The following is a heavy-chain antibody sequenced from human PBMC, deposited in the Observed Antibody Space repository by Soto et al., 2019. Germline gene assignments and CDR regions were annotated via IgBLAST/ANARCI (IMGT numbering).Heavy chain of an antibody. CDR1: GDSISTFY. J-gene: IGHJ4*02. CDR3: ARVRSNLFDY. D-gene: IGHD3-3*01. V-gene: IGHV4-59*01. CDR2: IHYSGST. Sequence: SETLSLTCTVCGDSISTFYWSWIRQPPGKGLEWIGYIHYSGSTNYNPSLKSQVIISVDTSKNQFSLKLSSVTAADTAVYFCARVRSNLFDYWGQGTLVTSPQ.